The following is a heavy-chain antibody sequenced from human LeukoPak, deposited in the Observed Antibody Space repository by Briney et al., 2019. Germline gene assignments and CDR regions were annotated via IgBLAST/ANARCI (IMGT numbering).Heavy chain of an antibody. CDR3: AKDLQWLVLGYFQH. CDR1: GFTFSSCW. CDR2: IKQDGSEK. D-gene: IGHD6-19*01. J-gene: IGHJ1*01. V-gene: IGHV3-7*03. Sequence: GGSLRLSCAASGFTFSSCWMSWVRQAPGKGLEWVANIKQDGSEKYYVDSVKGRFTISRDNAKSSLYLQMNSLRAEDTAVYYCAKDLQWLVLGYFQHWGQGTLVTVSS.